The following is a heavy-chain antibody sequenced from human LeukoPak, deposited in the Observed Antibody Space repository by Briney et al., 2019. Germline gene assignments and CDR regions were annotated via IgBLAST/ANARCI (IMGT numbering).Heavy chain of an antibody. V-gene: IGHV4-39*07. CDR2: IYYSGST. Sequence: PSETLSLTCTVSGGSISSSSYYWGWIRQPPGKGLEWIGSIYYSGSTYYNPSLKSRVTISVDTSKNQFSLKLSSVTAADTAVYYCARAAHGSSWPSPLYYFDYWGQGTLVTVSS. D-gene: IGHD6-13*01. CDR1: GGSISSSSYY. CDR3: ARAAHGSSWPSPLYYFDY. J-gene: IGHJ4*02.